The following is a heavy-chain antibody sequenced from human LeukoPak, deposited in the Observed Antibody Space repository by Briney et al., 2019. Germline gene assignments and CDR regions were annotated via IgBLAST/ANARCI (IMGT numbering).Heavy chain of an antibody. V-gene: IGHV1-69*01. CDR3: ARSVLRYFPNWFDP. J-gene: IGHJ5*02. D-gene: IGHD3-9*01. Sequence: ASVKVSCKSSGGTFSSYAISWARQAPGQGLEWMGGIIPIFGTANYAQKFQGRVTITADESTSTSYMELSSLRSEDTAVYYCARSVLRYFPNWFDPWGQGTLVTVSS. CDR2: IIPIFGTA. CDR1: GGTFSSYA.